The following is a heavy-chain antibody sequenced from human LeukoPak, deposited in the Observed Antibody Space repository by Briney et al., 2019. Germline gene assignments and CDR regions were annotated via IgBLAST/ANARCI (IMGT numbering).Heavy chain of an antibody. CDR3: TRDLTEGDYYLDY. V-gene: IGHV3-49*04. Sequence: PGRSLRLSCTTSGFTFGDYAMSWVRQAPGKGLEWLGFIRSRAYGGTTEYAASVKGRFTISRDDSKSIAYLQMNSLKTEDTAVYYCTRDLTEGDYYLDYWGQGTLVTVSS. J-gene: IGHJ4*02. CDR1: GFTFGDYA. CDR2: IRSRAYGGTT. D-gene: IGHD3-10*01.